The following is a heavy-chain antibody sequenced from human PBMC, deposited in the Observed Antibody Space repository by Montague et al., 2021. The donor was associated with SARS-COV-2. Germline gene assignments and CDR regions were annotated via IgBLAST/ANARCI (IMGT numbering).Heavy chain of an antibody. V-gene: IGHV4-34*01. CDR3: ARSHYSVSWCPD. J-gene: IGHJ4*02. CDR1: GGSFTGYF. D-gene: IGHD5/OR15-5a*01. CDR2: INYTGHT. Sequence: SETLSLTCAIYGGSFTGYFWSWIRQSPGKGLEWIGEINYTGHTRYNPSLQSRVSISGDSSENQFSLTLTSVTAADTAVYYCARSHYSVSWCPDWGQGTLVTVSS.